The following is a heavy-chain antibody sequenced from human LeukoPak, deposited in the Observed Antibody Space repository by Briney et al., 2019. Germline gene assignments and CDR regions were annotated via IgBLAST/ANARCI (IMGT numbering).Heavy chain of an antibody. D-gene: IGHD3-10*01. J-gene: IGHJ4*02. CDR2: ISSRGSTI. CDR1: GFTFSSYE. CDR3: ARARGVIITWDY. Sequence: GGSLRLSCAVSGFTFSSYEVNWVRQAPGKGLEWVSYISSRGSTIYYADSVKGRFTISRDNAKNSLYLQMNSLRAEDTAVYYCARARGVIITWDYWGQGTLVTVSS. V-gene: IGHV3-48*03.